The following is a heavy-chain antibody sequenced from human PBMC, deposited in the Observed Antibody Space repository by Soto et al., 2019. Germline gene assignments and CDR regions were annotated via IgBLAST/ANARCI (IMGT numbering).Heavy chain of an antibody. J-gene: IGHJ6*02. V-gene: IGHV4-31*03. D-gene: IGHD2-8*01. CDR2: IYYSGST. CDR3: ARETRYCTNGGCPLPSGMDV. CDR1: GGSISSGGYY. Sequence: QVQLQESGPGLVKPSQTLSLTCTVSGGSISSGGYYWSWIRQHPGKGLEWIGYIYYSGSTYYNPSLKSRVTISVDTSKNQFSLKLSSVTAADTAVYYCARETRYCTNGGCPLPSGMDVWGQGTTVTVSS.